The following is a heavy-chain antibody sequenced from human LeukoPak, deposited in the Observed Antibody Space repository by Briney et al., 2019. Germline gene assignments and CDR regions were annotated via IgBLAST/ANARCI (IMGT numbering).Heavy chain of an antibody. CDR2: INHSGST. D-gene: IGHD2-21*01. J-gene: IGHJ4*02. CDR1: GGSFSGYY. Sequence: SETLSLTCAVYGGSFSGYYWSWIRQPPGKGLEWIGEINHSGSTNYNPSLKSRVTISVDTSKNQFSLKLSSVTAADTAVYYGARGGFLFFDYWGQGTLVTVSS. V-gene: IGHV4-34*01. CDR3: ARGGFLFFDY.